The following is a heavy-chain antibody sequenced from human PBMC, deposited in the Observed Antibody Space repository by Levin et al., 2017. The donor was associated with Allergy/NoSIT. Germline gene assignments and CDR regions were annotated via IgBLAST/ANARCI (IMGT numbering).Heavy chain of an antibody. Sequence: GGSLRLSCAASGFTFSDYYMSWIRQAPGKGLEWVSYISSSGSTIYYADSVKGRFTISRDNAKNSLYLQMNSLRAEDTAVYYCARDVGARVSMVATGLELDYWGQGTLVTVSS. CDR2: ISSSGSTI. CDR1: GFTFSDYY. J-gene: IGHJ4*02. V-gene: IGHV3-11*01. D-gene: IGHD5-12*01. CDR3: ARDVGARVSMVATGLELDY.